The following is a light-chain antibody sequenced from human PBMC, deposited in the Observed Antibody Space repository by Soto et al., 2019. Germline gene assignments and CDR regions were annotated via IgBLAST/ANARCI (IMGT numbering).Light chain of an antibody. J-gene: IGKJ4*01. CDR1: QTIHIW. Sequence: DIHMTQSPSTLSASVGDMVTITCRASQTIHIWLAWYQQKPGKAPKILIYDDSTLESGVTYRFSGSGSGTEFNLTISRLQPDDSAVYFCQKRSKLPRTFGGGTKVDIK. V-gene: IGKV1-5*01. CDR2: DDS. CDR3: QKRSKLPRT.